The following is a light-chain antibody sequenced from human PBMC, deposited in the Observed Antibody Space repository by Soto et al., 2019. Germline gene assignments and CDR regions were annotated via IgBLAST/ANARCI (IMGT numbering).Light chain of an antibody. CDR3: SSYTSSSTGV. V-gene: IGLV2-14*01. CDR1: SSDVGGYNY. J-gene: IGLJ3*02. CDR2: DVS. Sequence: QSALTQPASVSGSPGQSIAISCTGTSSDVGGYNYVSWYQQHPGKTPNLMIYDVSNRPSGVSNRFSGSKSGNTASLTISGLQAEDEADYYCSSYTSSSTGVFGGVTKLTVL.